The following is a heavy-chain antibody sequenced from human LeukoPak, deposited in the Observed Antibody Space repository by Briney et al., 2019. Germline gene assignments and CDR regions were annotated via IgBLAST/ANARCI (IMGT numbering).Heavy chain of an antibody. CDR1: GGSVSSGSYY. Sequence: PSETLSLTCTVSGGSVSSGSYYWSWIRQPPGKGLEWIGYIYYSGSTNYNPSLKSRVTISVDTSKNQFSLKLSSVTAADTAVYYCARGSTVLRFLEWFPPFDPWGQGTLVTVSS. CDR3: ARGSTVLRFLEWFPPFDP. J-gene: IGHJ5*02. CDR2: IYYSGST. V-gene: IGHV4-61*01. D-gene: IGHD3-3*01.